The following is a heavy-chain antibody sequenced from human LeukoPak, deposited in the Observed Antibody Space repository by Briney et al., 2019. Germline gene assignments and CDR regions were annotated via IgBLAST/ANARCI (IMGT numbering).Heavy chain of an antibody. CDR1: GFTFSSYA. V-gene: IGHV3-30*04. J-gene: IGHJ4*02. D-gene: IGHD6-19*01. CDR2: ISYDGSNK. Sequence: GGSLRLSCAASGFTFSSYAMHWVRQAPGKGLEWVAVISYDGSNKYYADSVKGRFTISRDNSKNTLYLQMNSLRAEDTAVYYCVPEEKYSSGWYYFDYWGQGTLVTVSS. CDR3: VPEEKYSSGWYYFDY.